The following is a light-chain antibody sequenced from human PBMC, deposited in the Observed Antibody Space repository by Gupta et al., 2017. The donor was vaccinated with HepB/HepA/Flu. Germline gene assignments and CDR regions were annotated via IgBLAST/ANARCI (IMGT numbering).Light chain of an antibody. J-gene: IGKJ2*01. CDR1: QSVFYGSNNQSY. V-gene: IGKV4-1*01. CDR2: WAS. Sequence: DIVMTQSPDSLAVSLGERATFNCKSSQSVFYGSNNQSYLAWFQQKPGQPPQLVIFWASARESGVPDRFSGSGSGTDFTLTISSLQAEDVAVYYCQQYYSSPYTFGQETKLEIK. CDR3: QQYYSSPYT.